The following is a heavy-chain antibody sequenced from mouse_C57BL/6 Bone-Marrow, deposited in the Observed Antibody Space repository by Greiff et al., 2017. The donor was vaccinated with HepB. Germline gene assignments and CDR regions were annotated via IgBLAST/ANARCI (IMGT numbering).Heavy chain of an antibody. CDR2: INSDGGST. CDR3: ARSGNYGYFDV. CDR1: EYEFPSHD. D-gene: IGHD2-1*01. V-gene: IGHV5-2*01. J-gene: IGHJ1*03. Sequence: EVKVVESGGGLVQPGESLKLSCESNEYEFPSHDMSWVRKTPEKRLELVAAINSDGGSTYYPDTMARRFIFSRDNTKKTLYLQMSSLRSEDTALYYCARSGNYGYFDVWGTGTTVTVSS.